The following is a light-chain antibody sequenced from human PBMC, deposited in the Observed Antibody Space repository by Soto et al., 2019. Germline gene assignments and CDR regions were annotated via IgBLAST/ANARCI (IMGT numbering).Light chain of an antibody. CDR3: QQYHNWPPQYT. CDR1: QSISDN. CDR2: GAF. V-gene: IGKV3-15*01. Sequence: EIGMTQSPATLSVSPGERDTLYCMASQSISDNLSWFQQKSGQAPRLLIHGAFKRATGGPDRFSGSGAGTEFTLTISSLQSEDSAVYYCQQYHNWPPQYTFGQGTKLHIK. J-gene: IGKJ2*01.